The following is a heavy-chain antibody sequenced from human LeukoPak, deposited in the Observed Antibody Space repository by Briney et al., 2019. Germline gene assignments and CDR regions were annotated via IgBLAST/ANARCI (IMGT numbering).Heavy chain of an antibody. CDR1: GGSFSGYY. J-gene: IGHJ4*02. CDR3: AREGYDSSGYYTMVDY. D-gene: IGHD3-22*01. Sequence: SETLSLTCAVYGGSFSGYYWSWIRQLPGKGLEWIGEINHSGSTNYKPSLKSRVTISVDTSKNQFSLKLSSVTAADTAVYYCAREGYDSSGYYTMVDYWGQGTLVTVSS. V-gene: IGHV4-34*01. CDR2: INHSGST.